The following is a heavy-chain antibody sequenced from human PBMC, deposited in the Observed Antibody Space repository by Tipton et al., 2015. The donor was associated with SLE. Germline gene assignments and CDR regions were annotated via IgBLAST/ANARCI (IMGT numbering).Heavy chain of an antibody. D-gene: IGHD6-25*01. CDR2: IYYSGSA. CDR3: ARQDLGRAATLTFDI. J-gene: IGHJ4*02. Sequence: TLSLTCSVSGGSISSEGYRWTWIRQHPGKGLEWIGYIYYSGSAYYNPSLKSRVSILVDTSKNQFSLKLTSVTASDTAVYFCARQDLGRAATLTFDIWGLGTLVTVSS. CDR1: GGSISSEGYR. V-gene: IGHV4-31*03.